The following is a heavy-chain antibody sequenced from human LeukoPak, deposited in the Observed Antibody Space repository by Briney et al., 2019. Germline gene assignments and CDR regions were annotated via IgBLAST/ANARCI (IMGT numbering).Heavy chain of an antibody. CDR1: GFTFGNSW. CDR3: VVVVEPPDSDGFDV. Sequence: GGPLRLSCAASGFTFGNSWVYWVRHAPGKGLVWVSLINADGSTTTYADSVKGRFTISRDNARNTLSLQMNSLTIEDTAVYYCVVVVEPPDSDGFDVWGQGTMITVSS. J-gene: IGHJ3*01. D-gene: IGHD1-14*01. CDR2: INADGSTT. V-gene: IGHV3-74*01.